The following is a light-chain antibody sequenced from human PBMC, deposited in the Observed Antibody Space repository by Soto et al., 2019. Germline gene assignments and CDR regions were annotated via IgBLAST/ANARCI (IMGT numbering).Light chain of an antibody. CDR1: SSDVGGYNY. CDR3: SSYTSSSTLV. Sequence: QSALTQPASVSGSPGQSITIPCTGTSSDVGGYNYVSWYQQHPGKAPKLMIYAVSNRPSGVSNRFSGSKSGNTASLTISGLQAEDEADYYCSSYTSSSTLVFGTGTKLTVL. V-gene: IGLV2-14*01. CDR2: AVS. J-gene: IGLJ1*01.